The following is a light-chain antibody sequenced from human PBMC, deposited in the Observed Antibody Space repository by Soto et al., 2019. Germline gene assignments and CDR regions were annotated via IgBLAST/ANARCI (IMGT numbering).Light chain of an antibody. V-gene: IGLV1-40*01. Sequence: QSVLTQPPSVSGAPGQRVTISXXXXSXXIXAGYDVHWYQQLPGTAPKLLIYVNSNRPSGVPDRFSGSKSGTSASLAITGLQAEDEADYYCQSYDSSLSVVFGGGTKLTVL. CDR3: QSYDSSLSVV. CDR2: VNS. J-gene: IGLJ2*01. CDR1: SXXIXAGYD.